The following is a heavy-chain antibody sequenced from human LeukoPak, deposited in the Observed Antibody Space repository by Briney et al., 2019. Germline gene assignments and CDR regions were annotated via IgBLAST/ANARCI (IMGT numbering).Heavy chain of an antibody. CDR3: ARESRFPGLDP. Sequence: HSGRSLRLSCAASGFTFSSYAMHWVRQAPGKGLEWVAVISYDGSNKYYADSVKGRFTISRDNSKNTLYLQMNSLRAEDTAVYYCARESRFPGLDPWGQGTLVTVSS. CDR1: GFTFSSYA. V-gene: IGHV3-30*04. J-gene: IGHJ5*02. CDR2: ISYDGSNK.